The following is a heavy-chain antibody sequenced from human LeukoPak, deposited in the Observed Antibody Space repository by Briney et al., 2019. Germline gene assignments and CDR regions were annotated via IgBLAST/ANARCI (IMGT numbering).Heavy chain of an antibody. J-gene: IGHJ4*02. CDR3: AREGSSGFDY. CDR1: GYTFISYD. V-gene: IGHV1-18*01. D-gene: IGHD6-19*01. Sequence: ASVKVSCKASGYTFISYDISRVRQAPGQGLEWMGWISTYNDNTNYAQKLQGRVTMTTDTSTSTAYMELRSLRSDDTAVYYCAREGSSGFDYWGQGTLVTVSS. CDR2: ISTYNDNT.